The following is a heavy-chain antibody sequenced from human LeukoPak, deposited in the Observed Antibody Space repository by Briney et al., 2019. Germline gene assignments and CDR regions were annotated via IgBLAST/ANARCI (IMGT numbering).Heavy chain of an antibody. CDR3: ARDRDYYDSSLDY. CDR2: INPNSGGT. V-gene: IGHV1-2*02. CDR1: GYTFTGYY. J-gene: IGHJ4*02. Sequence: GASVKVSCKASGYTFTGYYMHLVRQASGQGLEWMGWINPNSGGTNYAQKFQGRVTMTRDTSISTAYMELSRLRSDDTAVYYCARDRDYYDSSLDYWGQGTLVTVSS. D-gene: IGHD3-22*01.